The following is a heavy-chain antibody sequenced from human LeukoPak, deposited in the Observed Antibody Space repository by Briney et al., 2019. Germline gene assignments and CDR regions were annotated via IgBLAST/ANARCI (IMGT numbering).Heavy chain of an antibody. D-gene: IGHD3-10*01. J-gene: IGHJ4*02. V-gene: IGHV4-30-4*01. Sequence: SQTLSLTCTVSGGSIGSSDYYWSWIRQPPGKGLEWIGYIFYSGTTHYNPSLRSRVTISVDTSKNQFSLKLSSVTAADTAVYYCATMVRGVIIDKVFDYWGQGTLVTVSS. CDR1: GGSIGSSDYY. CDR3: ATMVRGVIIDKVFDY. CDR2: IFYSGTT.